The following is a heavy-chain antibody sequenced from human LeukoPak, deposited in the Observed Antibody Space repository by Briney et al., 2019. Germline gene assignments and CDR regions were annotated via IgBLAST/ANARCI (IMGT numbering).Heavy chain of an antibody. CDR2: IYYSGST. V-gene: IGHV4-59*01. J-gene: IGHJ6*04. Sequence: PSETLSLTCTVSGGSISSYYWSWIRQPPGKGLEWIGYIYYSGSTNYNPSLKSRVTISVDTSKNQFSLKLSSVTAADTAVYYCARTLTYYYGMDVWGKGTTVTVSS. CDR3: ARTLTYYYGMDV. CDR1: GGSISSYY.